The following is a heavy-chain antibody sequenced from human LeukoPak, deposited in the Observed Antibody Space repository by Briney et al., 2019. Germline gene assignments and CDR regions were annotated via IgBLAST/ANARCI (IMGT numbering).Heavy chain of an antibody. V-gene: IGHV3-21*01. CDR1: GFTFSSYT. Sequence: GGSLRLSCAASGFTFSSYTMDWVRQAPGKGLEWVSSISSSSGYIYYAGSVKGRFTISRDNAENSLHLQMNSLRAEDTALYYCARESLYSGSASSDLDYWGQGTLVTVSS. CDR3: ARESLYSGSASSDLDY. D-gene: IGHD3-10*01. J-gene: IGHJ4*02. CDR2: ISSSSGYI.